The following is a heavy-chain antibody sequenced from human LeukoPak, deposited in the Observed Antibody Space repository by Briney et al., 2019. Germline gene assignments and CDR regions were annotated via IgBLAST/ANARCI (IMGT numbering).Heavy chain of an antibody. D-gene: IGHD3-10*01. Sequence: SETLSLTCTVSGYSISSGYYWGWIRQPPGKGLEWIGSIYHSGSTYYNPSLKSRVTISVDTSKNQFSLKLSSVTAADTAVYYCARASGGVRGVRGARFDYWGQGTLVTVSS. CDR2: IYHSGST. CDR1: GYSISSGYY. J-gene: IGHJ4*02. CDR3: ARASGGVRGVRGARFDY. V-gene: IGHV4-38-2*02.